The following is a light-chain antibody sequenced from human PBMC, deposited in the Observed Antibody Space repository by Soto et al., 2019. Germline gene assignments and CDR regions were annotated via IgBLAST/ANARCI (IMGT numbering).Light chain of an antibody. CDR2: EVV. CDR1: KNDIGVYDF. CDR3: KSYAGSNTYV. Sequence: QSVLRQTPSASGSPGQSVTISCTGTKNDIGVYDFVSWYQHHPGKAPRLIIYEVVQRPSGVPDRFSGSKSGNTASLTVSGLQAADEADYFCKSYAGSNTYVFGSGTKVTVL. J-gene: IGLJ1*01. V-gene: IGLV2-8*01.